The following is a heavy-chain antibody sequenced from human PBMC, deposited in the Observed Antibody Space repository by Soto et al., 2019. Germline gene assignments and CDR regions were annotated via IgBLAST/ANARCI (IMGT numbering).Heavy chain of an antibody. D-gene: IGHD1-26*01. CDR3: ARAMREGLPIYYFDS. J-gene: IGHJ4*02. CDR1: GFSLSKARMG. CDR2: IFWNDER. Sequence: QVTLKESGPVLVKPTETLTLTCTVSGFSLSKARMGVSWIRQPPGKALEWLAHIFWNDERSYNTSLKSRLTISRDTSNSQVVLTMTNVDRVDTVTYFCARAMREGLPIYYFDSWGQGTLVTVSS. V-gene: IGHV2-26*01.